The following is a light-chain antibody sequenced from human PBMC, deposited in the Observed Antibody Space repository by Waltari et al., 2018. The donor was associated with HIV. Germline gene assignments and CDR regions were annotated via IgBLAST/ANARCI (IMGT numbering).Light chain of an antibody. CDR1: RSNIGTNT. CDR3: AVWDDSLDSQPF. J-gene: IGLJ2*01. V-gene: IGLV1-44*01. Sequence: QSVLTQPASASGNPGQRVTISCSGSRSNIGTNTVSWYQQLPSTAPKLLIFSDDQRPSWGPDRFSGSKSCSSASLAISGLQFEDEAVYFCAVWDDSLDSQPFFGGGTLLTVL. CDR2: SDD.